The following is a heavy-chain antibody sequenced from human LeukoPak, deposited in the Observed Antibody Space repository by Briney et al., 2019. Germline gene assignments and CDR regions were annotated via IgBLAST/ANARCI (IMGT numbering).Heavy chain of an antibody. D-gene: IGHD3-22*01. CDR2: MNPNSGNT. V-gene: IGHV1-8*03. CDR3: ARGIGYDSSGNDAFDI. CDR1: GGTFSSYA. Sequence: ASVKVSCKASGGTFSSYAISWVRQATGQGLEWMGWMNPNSGNTGYAQKFQGRVTITRNTSISTAYMELSSLRSEDTAVYYCARGIGYDSSGNDAFDIWGQGTMVTVSS. J-gene: IGHJ3*02.